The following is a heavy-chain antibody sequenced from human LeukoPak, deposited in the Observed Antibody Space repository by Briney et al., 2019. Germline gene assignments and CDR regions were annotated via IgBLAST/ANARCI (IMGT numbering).Heavy chain of an antibody. Sequence: GGSLRLSCAASGFTFSSYAMTWVRRAPGKGLEWVSAISGSGGSTYYADSVKGRFTISRDNPKNTLYLQMNSLRAEDTAVYYCARDRRGSYFSGAFDIWGQGTKVTVSS. J-gene: IGHJ3*02. CDR2: ISGSGGST. CDR3: ARDRRGSYFSGAFDI. CDR1: GFTFSSYA. D-gene: IGHD1-26*01. V-gene: IGHV3-23*01.